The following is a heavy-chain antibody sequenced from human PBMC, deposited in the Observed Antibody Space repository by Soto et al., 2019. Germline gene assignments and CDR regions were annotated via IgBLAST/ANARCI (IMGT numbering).Heavy chain of an antibody. D-gene: IGHD6-19*01. CDR1: GYIFSNYG. CDR3: ARERVRYSSGWDDRYYVDY. CDR2: ISGYNGNT. Sequence: QVQLVQSGAEVKKPGASVKVSCKASGYIFSNYGISWVRQAPGQGLEWMGWISGYNGNTNYAQKFQGRVTMTTDTSTSTGYMEVRSLRSDDTAVYYWARERVRYSSGWDDRYYVDYWGQGTLVTVSS. V-gene: IGHV1-18*01. J-gene: IGHJ4*02.